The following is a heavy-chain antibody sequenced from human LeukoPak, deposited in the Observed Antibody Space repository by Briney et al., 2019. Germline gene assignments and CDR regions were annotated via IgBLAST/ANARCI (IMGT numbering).Heavy chain of an antibody. CDR2: MNPNSGNT. Sequence: GASVKVSCKASGYTFTSYDINWVRQATGQGLEWMGWMNPNSGNTGYAQKFQGRVTMTRGTSISTACMELSSLRSEDTAVYYCAKAGIRARMNADCFRPWGRGPLVTVS. V-gene: IGHV1-8*01. CDR1: GYTFTSYD. D-gene: IGHD5-12*01. J-gene: IGHJ5*02. CDR3: AKAGIRARMNADCFRP.